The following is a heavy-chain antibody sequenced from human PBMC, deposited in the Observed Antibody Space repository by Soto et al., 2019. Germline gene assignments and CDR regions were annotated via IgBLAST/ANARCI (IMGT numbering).Heavy chain of an antibody. V-gene: IGHV4-30-4*01. CDR1: GGSISSGDYY. Sequence: SETLSLTCTVSGGSISSGDYYWSWIRQPPGKGLEWIGYIYYSGSTYYNPSLKSRVTISVDTSKNQFSLKLSSVTAADTAVYYCAREVRSCYFQHWGQGTLVTVSP. D-gene: IGHD3-10*01. CDR2: IYYSGST. J-gene: IGHJ1*01. CDR3: AREVRSCYFQH.